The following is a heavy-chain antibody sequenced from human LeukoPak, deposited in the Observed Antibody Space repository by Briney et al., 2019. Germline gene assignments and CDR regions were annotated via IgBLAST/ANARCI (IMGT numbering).Heavy chain of an antibody. CDR2: ISGSGGNT. V-gene: IGHV3-23*01. CDR3: AKMVHTEQWLVPFDY. CDR1: GFTFSSSA. J-gene: IGHJ4*02. Sequence: GGSLRLSCAASGFTFSSSAMTWVREAPGKGLEWVSLISGSGGNTYYADSVKGRFTISRDNSKNTLYLQMNSLRAEDTAVYYCAKMVHTEQWLVPFDYWGQGTLVTVSS. D-gene: IGHD6-19*01.